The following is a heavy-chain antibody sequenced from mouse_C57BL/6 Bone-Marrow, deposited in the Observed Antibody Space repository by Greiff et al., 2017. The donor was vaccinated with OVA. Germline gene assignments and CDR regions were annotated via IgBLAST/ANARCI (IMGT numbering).Heavy chain of an antibody. Sequence: VQLKESGPVLARPGASVKMSCKTSGYTFTSYWMHWVQQRPGQGLEWIGAISPGNSDTSYNQKFKGKAKLTAVTSASTAYMELSSLTNEDSAVYYCTIPFYYYGSSDAMDYWCQGTSVTVSS. CDR1: GYTFTSYW. CDR3: TIPFYYYGSSDAMDY. J-gene: IGHJ4*01. D-gene: IGHD1-1*01. V-gene: IGHV1-5*01. CDR2: ISPGNSDT.